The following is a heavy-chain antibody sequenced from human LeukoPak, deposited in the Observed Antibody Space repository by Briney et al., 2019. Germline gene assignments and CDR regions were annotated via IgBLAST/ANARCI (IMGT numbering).Heavy chain of an antibody. V-gene: IGHV3-30-3*01. J-gene: IGHJ4*02. CDR2: ISYDGSNK. Sequence: GRSLRLSCAASGFTFSSYAMHWVRQAPGKGLEWVAVISYDGSNKYYADSVKGRFTISRDNSKNTLYLQMNSLRAEDTAVYYCARPFGDSSGYYFGYWGQGTLVTVSS. CDR3: ARPFGDSSGYYFGY. D-gene: IGHD3-22*01. CDR1: GFTFSSYA.